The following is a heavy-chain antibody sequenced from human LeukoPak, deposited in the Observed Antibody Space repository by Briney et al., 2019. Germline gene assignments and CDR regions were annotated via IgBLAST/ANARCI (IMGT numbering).Heavy chain of an antibody. CDR3: AKESSSSWTYYYYYYMDV. D-gene: IGHD6-13*01. V-gene: IGHV3-23*01. J-gene: IGHJ6*03. CDR1: GFTFSDYA. Sequence: PGGSLRLSCAASGFTFSDYAMSWVRQAPGKGLEWVSAFSGSGGSTYYANSVKGRFTISRDNSKNTLYLQMNSLRAEDTAVYYCAKESSSSWTYYYYYYMDVWGKGTTVTVSS. CDR2: FSGSGGST.